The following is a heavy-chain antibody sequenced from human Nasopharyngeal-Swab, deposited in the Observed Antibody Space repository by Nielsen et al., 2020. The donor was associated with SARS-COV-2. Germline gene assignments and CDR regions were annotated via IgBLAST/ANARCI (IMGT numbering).Heavy chain of an antibody. J-gene: IGHJ5*02. CDR2: FIHVGST. D-gene: IGHD6-13*01. V-gene: IGHV4-34*01. Sequence: SETLSPTCAVHGAPSRGYYWSWIRQLPGKGLEWIGEFIHVGSTNYNPSLKSRVTISADTSKNQLSLKMSTVTAADTPVYYCARGPVTHYLRFPSIVAAGPRWFDPWGQGTLVTVSA. CDR3: ARGPVTHYLRFPSIVAAGPRWFDP. CDR1: GAPSRGYY.